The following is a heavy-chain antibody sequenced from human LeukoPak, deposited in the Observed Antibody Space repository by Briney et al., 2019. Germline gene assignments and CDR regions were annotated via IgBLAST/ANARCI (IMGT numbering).Heavy chain of an antibody. V-gene: IGHV1-2*02. Sequence: ASVKVSCKASGYTFTGYYMHWVRQAPGQGLEWMGWINPNSGGTNYAQKFQGRVTMTRDMSTSTVYMELSSLRSEDTAVYYCARDICTNGVCLHWYFDLWGRGTLVTVSS. J-gene: IGHJ2*01. D-gene: IGHD2-8*01. CDR3: ARDICTNGVCLHWYFDL. CDR1: GYTFTGYY. CDR2: INPNSGGT.